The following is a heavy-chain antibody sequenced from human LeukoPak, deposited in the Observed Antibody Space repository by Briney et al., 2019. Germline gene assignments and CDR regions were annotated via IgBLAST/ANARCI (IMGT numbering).Heavy chain of an antibody. CDR2: IYTSGST. CDR1: GGSIGSYY. CDR3: ARDPGSGWYNQIDY. J-gene: IGHJ4*02. V-gene: IGHV4-4*07. D-gene: IGHD6-19*01. Sequence: SETLSLTCTVSGGSIGSYYWSWIRQPAGKGLEWIGRIYTSGSTNYNPSLKSRVTMSVDTSKNQFSLKLSSVTAADTAVYYCARDPGSGWYNQIDYWGQGTLVTVSS.